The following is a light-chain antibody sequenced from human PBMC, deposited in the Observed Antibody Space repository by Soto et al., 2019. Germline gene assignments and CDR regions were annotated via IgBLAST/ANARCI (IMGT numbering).Light chain of an antibody. J-gene: IGLJ1*01. CDR1: GSDIGAYNY. CDR2: GVT. V-gene: IGLV2-14*01. Sequence: QSALTQPASVSGSPGQSITISCTGTGSDIGAYNYVSWYQQHPGKAPKLIIHGVTHRPSGVSTRFSASKSAYTASLTISGRQAEDEADYYCSSFTANYVYVFGPGTK. CDR3: SSFTANYVYV.